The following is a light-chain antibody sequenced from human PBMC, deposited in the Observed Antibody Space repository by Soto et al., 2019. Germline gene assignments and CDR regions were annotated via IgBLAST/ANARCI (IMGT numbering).Light chain of an antibody. CDR3: EQYNSYWT. Sequence: HKTHAPPTPSSSFGGRGTITFRASQNIRSRLAWFQQRPGKAPKLLIYDASSLESGVPQRFSGRGSGAEFTLTISSLQTDDFSTYYCEQYNSYWTFGKRTKVDI. J-gene: IGKJ1*01. V-gene: IGKV1-5*01. CDR1: QNIRSR. CDR2: DAS.